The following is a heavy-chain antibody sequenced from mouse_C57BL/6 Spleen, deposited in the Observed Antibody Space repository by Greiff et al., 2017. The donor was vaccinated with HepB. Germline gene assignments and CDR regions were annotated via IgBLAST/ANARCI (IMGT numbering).Heavy chain of an antibody. D-gene: IGHD1-1*01. CDR1: GYTFTSYW. CDR3: ARGGSSYGYFDY. V-gene: IGHV1-53*01. J-gene: IGHJ2*01. CDR2: INPSNGGT. Sequence: VQLQQSGTELVKPGASVKLSCKASGYTFTSYWMHWVKQRPGQGLEWIGNINPSNGGTNYNEKFKGKATLTVDKSSSTAYMQLSSLTSEDSAVYYCARGGSSYGYFDYWGQGTTLTVSS.